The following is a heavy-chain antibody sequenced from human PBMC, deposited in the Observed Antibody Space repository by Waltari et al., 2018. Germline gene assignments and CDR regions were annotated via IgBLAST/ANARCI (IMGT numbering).Heavy chain of an antibody. J-gene: IGHJ4*02. V-gene: IGHV3-23*01. CDR1: GFSFSTFA. D-gene: IGHD3-10*01. CDR2: ITANGGT. CDR3: AKTRGAIDPFDY. Sequence: EVLLLESGGGLVQPGESLKLSCAASGFSFSTFAMAWVRQAPGKGLEWVSSITANGGTDYADSVKGRFTVSRDNSKNTLHLEMNSLRADDTATYYCAKTRGAIDPFDYWGQGTLATVS.